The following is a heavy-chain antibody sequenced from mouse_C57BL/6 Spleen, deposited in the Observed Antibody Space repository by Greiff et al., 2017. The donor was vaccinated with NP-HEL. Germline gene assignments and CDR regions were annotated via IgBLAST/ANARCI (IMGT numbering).Heavy chain of an antibody. J-gene: IGHJ4*01. V-gene: IGHV1-82*01. CDR2: IYPGDGDT. Sequence: VMLVESGPELVKPGASVKISCKASGYAFSSSWMNWVKQRPGKGLEWIGRIYPGDGDTNYNGKFKGKATLTADKSSSTAYMQLSSLTSEDSAVYFCAMGNYSNYERYYYAMDYWGQGTSVTVSS. CDR1: GYAFSSSW. D-gene: IGHD2-5*01. CDR3: AMGNYSNYERYYYAMDY.